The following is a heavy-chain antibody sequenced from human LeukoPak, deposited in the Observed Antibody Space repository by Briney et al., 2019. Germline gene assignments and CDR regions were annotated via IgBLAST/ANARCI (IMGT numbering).Heavy chain of an antibody. J-gene: IGHJ4*02. D-gene: IGHD1-26*01. CDR1: GFTFSSYW. CDR2: IKQDGSEK. Sequence: GGSLRLSCAASGFTFSSYWMSWVRQAPGKGLEWVANIKQDGSEKYYVDSVKGRFTISRDNAKNSLYLRMNSLRAEDTAVYYCAPEASYYGGGVDYWGQGTLVTVSS. V-gene: IGHV3-7*01. CDR3: APEASYYGGGVDY.